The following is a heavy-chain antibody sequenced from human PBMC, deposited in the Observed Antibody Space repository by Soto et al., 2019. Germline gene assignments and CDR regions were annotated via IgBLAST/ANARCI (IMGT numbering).Heavy chain of an antibody. CDR3: ARGPMTTVTTWGDWYFDL. J-gene: IGHJ2*01. V-gene: IGHV3-33*01. CDR1: GFTFSSYG. CDR2: IWYDGTNK. Sequence: QVQLVESGGGVVQPGRSLRLSCATSGFTFSSYGMHWVRQGPAKGLERVAVIWYDGTNKYYADSVNGRFTISRDDSKNTLYLQMNSLRAEDTAVYYCARGPMTTVTTWGDWYFDLWGRGTLVTVSS. D-gene: IGHD4-17*01.